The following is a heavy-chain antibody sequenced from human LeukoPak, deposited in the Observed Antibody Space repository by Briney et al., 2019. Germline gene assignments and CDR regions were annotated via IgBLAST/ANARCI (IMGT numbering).Heavy chain of an antibody. J-gene: IGHJ5*02. Sequence: GGSLRLSCAASGITFSSYGMSWVRQAPGKGLEGVSSISSTGGTTYYADSVKGRFTISRDNSKNTLYLQMNSLRAEDTAVYYCARDGVPLSGSNWFDPWGQGTLVTVSS. D-gene: IGHD1-26*01. CDR1: GITFSSYG. CDR2: ISSTGGTT. CDR3: ARDGVPLSGSNWFDP. V-gene: IGHV3-23*01.